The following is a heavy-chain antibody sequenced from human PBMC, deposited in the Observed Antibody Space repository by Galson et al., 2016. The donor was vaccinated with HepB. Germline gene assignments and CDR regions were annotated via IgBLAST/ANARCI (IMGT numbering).Heavy chain of an antibody. CDR1: GFTFDDYA. Sequence: SLRLSCAASGFTFDDYAMHWVRQAPGKGLEWVSSISWNTGTIGYADSVKGRFTISRDNAKNSLYLQMNSLRAEDTAFYFCAKDDAHSAGTGFDSWGQGTLVTVSS. V-gene: IGHV3-9*01. D-gene: IGHD6-13*01. CDR2: ISWNTGTI. CDR3: AKDDAHSAGTGFDS. J-gene: IGHJ4*02.